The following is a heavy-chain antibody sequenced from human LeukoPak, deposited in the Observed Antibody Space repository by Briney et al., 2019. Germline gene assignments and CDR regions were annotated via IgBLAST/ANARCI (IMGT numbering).Heavy chain of an antibody. CDR1: GGSISSSSYY. V-gene: IGHV4-39*01. CDR3: ARVVPMYSSDWYDDY. J-gene: IGHJ4*02. D-gene: IGHD6-19*01. Sequence: TSETLSLTCTVSGGSISSSSYYWGWIRQPPGKGLEWIGTIYYSGSTYYNPSLKSRVTISVDTSKNQFSLKLSSVTAADTAVYYCARVVPMYSSDWYDDYWGQGTLVTVSS. CDR2: IYYSGST.